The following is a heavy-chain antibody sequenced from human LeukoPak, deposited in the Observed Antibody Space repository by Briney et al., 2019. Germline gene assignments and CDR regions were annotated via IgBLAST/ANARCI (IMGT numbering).Heavy chain of an antibody. Sequence: SETLSLTCAVSGGSISSSNWWSWVRQPPGKGLEWIGEIYHSGNTNYNPSLKSRVTISVDKSTNQFSLKLNSVTAADTAVYYCARDLNSYCSTTSCYPPWGQGTLVTVSS. CDR1: GGSISSSNW. CDR2: IYHSGNT. CDR3: ARDLNSYCSTTSCYPP. J-gene: IGHJ5*02. V-gene: IGHV4-4*02. D-gene: IGHD2-2*01.